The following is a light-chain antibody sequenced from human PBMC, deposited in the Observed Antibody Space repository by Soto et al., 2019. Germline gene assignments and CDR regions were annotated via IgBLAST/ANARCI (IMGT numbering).Light chain of an antibody. J-gene: IGKJ1*01. CDR3: QHYNRYPEA. Sequence: DIQMTQSPSSLSASVGDRATITCRASQTISSWLAWYQQQQGKAPKVXIYKASTLKSGVPSRFSGRGSGTECTRTISSLQPDDVATYYCQHYNRYPEAFGQGTKVDIK. V-gene: IGKV1-5*03. CDR2: KAS. CDR1: QTISSW.